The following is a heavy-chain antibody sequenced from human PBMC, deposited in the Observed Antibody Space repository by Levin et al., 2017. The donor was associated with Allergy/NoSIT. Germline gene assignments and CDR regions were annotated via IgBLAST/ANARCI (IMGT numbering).Heavy chain of an antibody. CDR1: GFSFSTYS. CDR2: IGVDTRYI. Sequence: GSLRLSCAASGFSFSTYSMTWLRQAPGKGLEWVSSIGVDTRYIHYAGSVKGRFTVSRDNARNSLYLQMNSLRVEDTALYYCARDSARTTMFGEVDVWGKGASVTVS. J-gene: IGHJ6*03. V-gene: IGHV3-21*01. D-gene: IGHD3-3*01. CDR3: ARDSARTTMFGEVDV.